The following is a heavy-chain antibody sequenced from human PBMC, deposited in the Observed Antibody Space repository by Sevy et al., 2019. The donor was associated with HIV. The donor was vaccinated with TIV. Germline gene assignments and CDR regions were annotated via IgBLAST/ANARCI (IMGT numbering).Heavy chain of an antibody. D-gene: IGHD3-22*01. CDR3: AKDAYYYDSSGYYYYFDY. Sequence: GGSLGLSCAASGFTFSSYGMHWVRQAPGKGLEWVAVISYDGSNKYYADSVKGRFTISRDNSKNTLYLQMNSLRAEDTAVYYCAKDAYYYDSSGYYYYFDYWGQGTLVTVSS. J-gene: IGHJ4*02. CDR2: ISYDGSNK. CDR1: GFTFSSYG. V-gene: IGHV3-30*18.